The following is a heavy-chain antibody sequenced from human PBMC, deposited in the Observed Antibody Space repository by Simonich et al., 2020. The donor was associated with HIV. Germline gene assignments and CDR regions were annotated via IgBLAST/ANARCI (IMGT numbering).Heavy chain of an antibody. Sequence: QVQLQQWGAGLLKPSETLSLTCAVYGGSFSGYYWSCIRQPPWKGLEWIGEINHSGSTNYNPSLKSRVTISVDTSKNQFSLKLSSVTAADTAVYYCARLTAGGLGEYFQHWGQGTLVTVSS. CDR3: ARLTAGGLGEYFQH. V-gene: IGHV4-34*01. CDR1: GGSFSGYY. J-gene: IGHJ1*01. D-gene: IGHD6-13*01. CDR2: INHSGST.